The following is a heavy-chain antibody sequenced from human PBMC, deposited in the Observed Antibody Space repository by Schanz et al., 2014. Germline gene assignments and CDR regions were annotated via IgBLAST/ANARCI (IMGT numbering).Heavy chain of an antibody. CDR1: EFTFSSYK. CDR2: ISSSGSYI. V-gene: IGHV3-21*06. D-gene: IGHD3-10*01. Sequence: EGQLAESGGGLVQPGGSLRLSCEASEFTFSSYKMNWVRQAPGKGLEWVSSISSSGSYIHYADSVKGRFTISRDNAKNSMYLHMKSLRGEDTAVYYCARDNYYGSGSCAYWGQGTLGTVSS. J-gene: IGHJ4*02. CDR3: ARDNYYGSGSCAY.